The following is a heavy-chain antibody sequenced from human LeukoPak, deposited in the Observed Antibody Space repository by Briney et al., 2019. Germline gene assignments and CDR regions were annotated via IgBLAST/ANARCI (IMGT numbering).Heavy chain of an antibody. CDR1: GFTFSSYS. D-gene: IGHD6-13*01. Sequence: GGSLRLSCAASGFTFSSYSMSWVRQAPGKGLEGVANIKQDGSVKYYVDSVKGRFTISRDNAKNSVFLQMSSLRAEDTAVYYCARIGYSSSCFDYWGQGTPVTVSS. CDR3: ARIGYSSSCFDY. J-gene: IGHJ4*02. V-gene: IGHV3-7*01. CDR2: IKQDGSVK.